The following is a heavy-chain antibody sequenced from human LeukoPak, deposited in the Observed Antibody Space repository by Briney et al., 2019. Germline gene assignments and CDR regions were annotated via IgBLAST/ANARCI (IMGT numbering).Heavy chain of an antibody. Sequence: GASVKVSCKASGGTFSSYAISWVRQAPGQGLEWMGRIIPILGIANYAQKFQGRVTITADKSTSTAYMELSSLRSEDTAVYYCARDYVSSGYPNYWGQGTLVTVSS. CDR2: IIPILGIA. CDR1: GGTFSSYA. J-gene: IGHJ4*02. D-gene: IGHD3-22*01. CDR3: ARDYVSSGYPNY. V-gene: IGHV1-69*04.